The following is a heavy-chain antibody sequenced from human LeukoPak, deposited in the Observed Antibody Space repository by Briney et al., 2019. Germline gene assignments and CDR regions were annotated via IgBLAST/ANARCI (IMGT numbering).Heavy chain of an antibody. CDR3: ARVGSYYDMDV. V-gene: IGHV3-23*01. D-gene: IGHD3-10*01. Sequence: GGSLRLSCAASGFTFSSYAMSWVRQAPGKGLEWVSAISGSGGSTYYANSVKGRFTVSRDIFQNTLYLQMNNLRAEDTAVYYCARVGSYYDMDVWGQGTTVTVSS. CDR1: GFTFSSYA. J-gene: IGHJ6*02. CDR2: ISGSGGST.